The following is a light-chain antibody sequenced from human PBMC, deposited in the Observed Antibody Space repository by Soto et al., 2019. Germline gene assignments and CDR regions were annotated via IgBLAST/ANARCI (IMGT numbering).Light chain of an antibody. CDR2: DAS. CDR1: QSISSW. V-gene: IGKV1-5*01. Sequence: DIQMTQSPSTLSASLGDRVTITCRASQSISSWLAWYQQKPWKAPKLLIYDASSLESGVPSRFSGSGSGTEFTLTISSLQPDDFATYYCQQYNSYSSTFGQGTKVDIK. J-gene: IGKJ1*01. CDR3: QQYNSYSST.